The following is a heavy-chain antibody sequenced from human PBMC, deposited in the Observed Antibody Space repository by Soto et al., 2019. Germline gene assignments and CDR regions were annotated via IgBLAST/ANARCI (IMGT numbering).Heavy chain of an antibody. D-gene: IGHD2-2*01. V-gene: IGHV4-59*08. CDR1: GGSISSYY. CDR2: IYYSGST. CDR3: ARRYCSSTSCYNWFDP. J-gene: IGHJ5*02. Sequence: SETLSLTCTVSGGSISSYYGSWIRQPPGKGLEWIGYIYYSGSTNYNPSLKSRVTISVDTSKNQFSLKLSSVTAADTAVYYCARRYCSSTSCYNWFDPWGQGTLVTVSS.